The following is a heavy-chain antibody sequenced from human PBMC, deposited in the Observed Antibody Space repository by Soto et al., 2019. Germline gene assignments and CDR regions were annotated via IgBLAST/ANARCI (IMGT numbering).Heavy chain of an antibody. CDR3: ARAGTYYYYGMDV. D-gene: IGHD6-13*01. J-gene: IGHJ6*02. CDR2: IYYSGST. Sequence: SETLSLTCTVSGGSISRYYWSWIRQPPGKGLEWIGYIYYSGSTNYNPSLKSRVTISVDTSKNQFSLKLSSVTAADTAVYYCARAGTYYYYGMDVWGQGTTVTVSS. CDR1: GGSISRYY. V-gene: IGHV4-59*01.